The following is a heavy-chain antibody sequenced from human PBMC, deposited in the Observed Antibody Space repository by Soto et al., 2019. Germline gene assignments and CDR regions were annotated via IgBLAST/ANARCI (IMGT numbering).Heavy chain of an antibody. Sequence: QVQLVESGGGLVKPGGSLRLSCAASGFTFSDYDMNWIRQAPGKGLEWISYISSSRSYTNYADSVKGRFTISRDNAKNSLFLQMNSLRAEDTAAYYCARDKEEGMDVWGQGTTVTVSS. CDR3: ARDKEEGMDV. CDR1: GFTFSDYD. CDR2: ISSSRSYT. V-gene: IGHV3-11*05. J-gene: IGHJ6*02.